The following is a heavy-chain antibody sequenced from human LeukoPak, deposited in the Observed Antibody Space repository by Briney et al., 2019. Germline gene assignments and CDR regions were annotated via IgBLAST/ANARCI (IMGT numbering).Heavy chain of an antibody. V-gene: IGHV1-58*01. J-gene: IGHJ3*02. CDR3: AADTVFTDAFDI. CDR1: GFTFTSSA. CDR2: IVVGSGNT. Sequence: ASVKVSCKASGFTFTSSAVQWVRQARGQRLEWIGWIVVGSGNTNYAQKFQERVTITRDMSTSTACMELSSLRSEDTAVYYCAADTVFTDAFDIWGQGTMVTVSS. D-gene: IGHD4-11*01.